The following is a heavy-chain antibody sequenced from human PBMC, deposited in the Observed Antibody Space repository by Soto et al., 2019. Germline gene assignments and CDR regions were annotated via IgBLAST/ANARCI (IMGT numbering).Heavy chain of an antibody. V-gene: IGHV1-2*04. CDR2: INPNSGGT. CDR1: GYTFTGYY. D-gene: IGHD1-26*01. J-gene: IGHJ6*02. Sequence: ASVKVSCKASGYTFTGYYMHWVRQAPGQGLEWMGWINPNSGGTNYAQKFQGWVTMTRDTSISTAYMGLSRLRSDDTAVYYCARWKGGSQWANYYYYGMDVWGQGTTVTVSS. CDR3: ARWKGGSQWANYYYYGMDV.